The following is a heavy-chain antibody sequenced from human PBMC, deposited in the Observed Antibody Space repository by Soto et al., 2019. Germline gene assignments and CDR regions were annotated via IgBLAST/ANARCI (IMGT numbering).Heavy chain of an antibody. CDR2: ICDNGTT. V-gene: IGHV3-53*01. D-gene: IGHD3-10*01. J-gene: IGHJ6*02. Sequence: GGSLRLSCAASGLTVSNAYMAWVRQAPGMGLEWVSVICDNGTTYYADSVKGRLTISRDTSTNTLSLQMDSLRAEDTAVYYCVRPLPSGRNYGLDVWGQGTTVTVSS. CDR3: VRPLPSGRNYGLDV. CDR1: GLTVSNAY.